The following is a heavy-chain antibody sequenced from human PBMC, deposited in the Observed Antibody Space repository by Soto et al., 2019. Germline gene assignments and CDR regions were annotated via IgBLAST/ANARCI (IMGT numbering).Heavy chain of an antibody. D-gene: IGHD3-22*01. Sequence: QVQLQESGPGLVKPSQTLSLTCTVSGGSISSGDYYWSWIRQPPGKGLEWIGYIYYSGSTYYNPSLRSRVTISVDTSTNQFSRKLSSVTAADTAVYYCARAALLPGAFDIWGQGTMVTVSS. V-gene: IGHV4-30-4*01. J-gene: IGHJ3*02. CDR1: GGSISSGDYY. CDR3: ARAALLPGAFDI. CDR2: IYYSGST.